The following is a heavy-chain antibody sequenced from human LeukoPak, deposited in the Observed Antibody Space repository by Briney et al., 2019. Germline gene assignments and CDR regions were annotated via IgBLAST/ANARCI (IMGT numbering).Heavy chain of an antibody. CDR2: ISGSGGST. D-gene: IGHD3-22*01. Sequence: GGSLRLSCAASGFTFSSYGMSWVRQAPGKGLEWVSVISGSGGSTYYAASVKGRFTISRDNSKNTLYLQMNSLRAEDTAVYYCAKDSRGYQDYFDYWGQGTLVTVSS. J-gene: IGHJ4*02. CDR3: AKDSRGYQDYFDY. CDR1: GFTFSSYG. V-gene: IGHV3-23*01.